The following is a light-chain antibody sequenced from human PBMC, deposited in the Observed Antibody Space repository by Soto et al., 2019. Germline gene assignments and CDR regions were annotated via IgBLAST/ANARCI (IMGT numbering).Light chain of an antibody. CDR2: DAS. V-gene: IGKV3-11*01. CDR1: QSVSSY. J-gene: IGKJ4*01. CDR3: QQRRNWPDI. Sequence: EIVLTQSPATLSLSPGERATLSCRASQSVSSYLAWYQQKPGQAPRLLIYDASNRATGIPARFSGSGSGTDFTLTISSLEPEDFAVYYCQQRRNWPDIFGGGTKVDIK.